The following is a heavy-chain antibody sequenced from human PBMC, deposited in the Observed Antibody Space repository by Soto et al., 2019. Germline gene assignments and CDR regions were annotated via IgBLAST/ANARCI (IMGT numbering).Heavy chain of an antibody. CDR1: GYTFTSYY. CDR3: ARVGYDFWSGYWRKYGMDV. CDR2: INPSGGST. Sequence: ASVKVSCKASGYTFTSYYMHWVRQAPGQGLEWMGIINPSGGSTSYAQKFQGRVTMTRDTSTSTVYMELSSLRSEDTAVYYCARVGYDFWSGYWRKYGMDVWGQGTTVTVSS. J-gene: IGHJ6*02. V-gene: IGHV1-46*01. D-gene: IGHD3-3*01.